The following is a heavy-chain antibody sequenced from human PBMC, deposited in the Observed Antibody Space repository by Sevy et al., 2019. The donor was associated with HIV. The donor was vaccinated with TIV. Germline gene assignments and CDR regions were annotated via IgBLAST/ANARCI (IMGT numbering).Heavy chain of an antibody. CDR1: GFTFSSYD. Sequence: GGSLRLSCAASGFTFSSYDMHWVRQAPGKGLEWVAFIRYDGSNKYYADSVKGRFTISRDNSKNTLYLQMNSLRAEDTAVYYCAKDLAVAGPYYFDYWGQGTLVTVSS. CDR2: IRYDGSNK. V-gene: IGHV3-30*02. J-gene: IGHJ4*02. CDR3: AKDLAVAGPYYFDY. D-gene: IGHD6-19*01.